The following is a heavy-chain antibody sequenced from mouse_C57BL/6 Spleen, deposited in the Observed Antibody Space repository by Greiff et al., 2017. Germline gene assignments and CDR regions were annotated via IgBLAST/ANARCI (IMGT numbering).Heavy chain of an antibody. J-gene: IGHJ2*01. CDR1: GYTFTSYW. D-gene: IGHD2-4*01. CDR2: INPSDSDT. Sequence: QVQLQQPGAELVKPGASVKVSCKASGYTFTSYWMHWVKQRPGQGLEWIGRINPSDSDTNYNQKFKGKATLTVAKSSSTAYMQLSSLTSEDSAVYYCAISGDYDYFDYWGQGTTLTVSS. CDR3: AISGDYDYFDY. V-gene: IGHV1-74*01.